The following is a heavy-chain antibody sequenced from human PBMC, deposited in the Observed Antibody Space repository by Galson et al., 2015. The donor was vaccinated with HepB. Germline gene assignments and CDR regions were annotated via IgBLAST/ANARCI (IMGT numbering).Heavy chain of an antibody. CDR1: GFAFASYG. V-gene: IGHV3-23*01. D-gene: IGHD1-1*01. CDR2: IGGSGGTT. CDR3: AKHSLAGKLDYFES. J-gene: IGHJ4*02. Sequence: SLRLSCAASGFAFASYGMSWVRQAPGKGLEWVSAIGGSGGTTFYVDPVKGRVTISRDNSKDTVVLQMHSLRGEDTAVYYCAKHSLAGKLDYFESWGQGTLVTVSS.